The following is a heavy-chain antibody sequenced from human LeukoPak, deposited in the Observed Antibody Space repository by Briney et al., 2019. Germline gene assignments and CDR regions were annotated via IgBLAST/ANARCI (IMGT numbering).Heavy chain of an antibody. CDR1: GYTLTELS. V-gene: IGHV1-24*01. J-gene: IGHJ5*02. CDR3: ATGRRDFWSGFPFRTITVWLDP. D-gene: IGHD3-3*01. CDR2: FDPEDGET. Sequence: ASVKVSCKVSGYTLTELSMHWVRQAPGKGLEWMGGFDPEDGETIYAQKFQGRVTMTEDTSTDTAYMELSSLRSEDTAVYYCATGRRDFWSGFPFRTITVWLDPWGQGTLVTVSS.